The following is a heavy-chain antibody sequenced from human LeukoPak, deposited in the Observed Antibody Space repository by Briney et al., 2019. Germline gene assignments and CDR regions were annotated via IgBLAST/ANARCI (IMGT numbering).Heavy chain of an antibody. CDR1: GGSISSDSYY. CDR3: AREGLGYCSGGSCYPNWFDP. Sequence: PSETLSLTCTVSGGSISSDSYYWSWIRLPAGKGLEWIGRIYINGSTNYNPSLKSRVTISVDTSNNQFSLKLNSVTAADTAVYYCAREGLGYCSGGSCYPNWFDPWGQGTLVTVSS. D-gene: IGHD2-15*01. J-gene: IGHJ5*02. V-gene: IGHV4-61*02. CDR2: IYINGST.